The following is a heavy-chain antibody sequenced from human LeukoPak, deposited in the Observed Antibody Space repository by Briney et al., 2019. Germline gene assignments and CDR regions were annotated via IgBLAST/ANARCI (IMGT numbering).Heavy chain of an antibody. CDR2: IYYSGST. J-gene: IGHJ4*02. D-gene: IGHD6-19*01. CDR1: GGSISSYY. CDR3: ARLTPQWLAVDY. V-gene: IGHV4-59*01. Sequence: SETLSPTCTVSGGSISSYYWSWIRQPPGKGLEWIGYIYYSGSTNYNPSLKSRVTISVDTSKNQFSLKLSSVTAADTAVYYCARLTPQWLAVDYWGQGTLVTVSS.